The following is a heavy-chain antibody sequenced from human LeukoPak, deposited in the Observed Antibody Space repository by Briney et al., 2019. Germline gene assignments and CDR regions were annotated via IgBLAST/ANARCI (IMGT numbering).Heavy chain of an antibody. V-gene: IGHV5-51*01. D-gene: IGHD6-6*01. CDR3: ARARAWKGIAARELDY. J-gene: IGHJ4*02. CDR1: GYSFTSYW. CDR2: IYPGDSDT. Sequence: GESLKISCKGSGYSFTSYWIGWVRQMPGKGLEWMGIIYPGDSDTRYSPSFQGQVTISADKSISTAYLQWSSLKASDTAMYYCARARAWKGIAARELDYWGQGTLVTVSS.